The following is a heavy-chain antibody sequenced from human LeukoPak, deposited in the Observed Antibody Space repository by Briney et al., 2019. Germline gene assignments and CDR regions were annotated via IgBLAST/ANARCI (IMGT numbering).Heavy chain of an antibody. CDR1: GGTFSSYA. J-gene: IGHJ5*02. Sequence: GASVKVSCKASGGTFSSYAISWVRQAPGQGLEWMGGIIPIFGTANYAQKFQGRVTITADQSTSTAYMELSSLRSEDTAVYYCARGEGYCSSTSCYSIGLDPWGQGTLVTVSS. D-gene: IGHD2-2*01. CDR3: ARGEGYCSSTSCYSIGLDP. CDR2: IIPIFGTA. V-gene: IGHV1-69*01.